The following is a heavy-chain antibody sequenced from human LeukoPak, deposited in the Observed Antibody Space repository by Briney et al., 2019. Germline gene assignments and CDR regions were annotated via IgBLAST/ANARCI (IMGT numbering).Heavy chain of an antibody. Sequence: GESLKISCKGSGYRFATYWIGWVRQMPGQGLEWMGIIYPDDSATKYSPSFQGQVTISADKSIDTAYLQWSNLKASDTAMYYCARREVRGPREAFDIWGQWTMVTVSS. D-gene: IGHD3-10*01. CDR3: ARREVRGPREAFDI. J-gene: IGHJ3*02. CDR1: GYRFATYW. V-gene: IGHV5-51*01. CDR2: IYPDDSAT.